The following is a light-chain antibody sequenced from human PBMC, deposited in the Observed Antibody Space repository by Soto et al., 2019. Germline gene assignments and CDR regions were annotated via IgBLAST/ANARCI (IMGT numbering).Light chain of an antibody. CDR3: QQRSNWPLT. J-gene: IGKJ4*01. CDR2: GAS. V-gene: IGKV3-15*01. Sequence: VMTQSPATLSVSPGERATLSCRASQSLRSSLAWYQQKPGQAPRLLIYGASTRATGIPARFSGSESGTDFTLTISRLEPEDFAVYYCQQRSNWPLTFGGGTKV. CDR1: QSLRSS.